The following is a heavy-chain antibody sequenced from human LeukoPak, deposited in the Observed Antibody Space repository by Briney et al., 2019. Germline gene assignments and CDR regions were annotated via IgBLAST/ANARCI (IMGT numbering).Heavy chain of an antibody. CDR2: ISYDGGNK. J-gene: IGHJ3*02. CDR1: GFTFSSYA. CDR3: ARDLGPHGTTGTYDAFDI. V-gene: IGHV3-30*04. D-gene: IGHD1-1*01. Sequence: GGSLRLSCAASGFTFSSYAMHWVRQAPGKGLEWVAVISYDGGNKYYADSVKGRFTISRDNSKNTLYLQMNSLRAEDTAVYYCARDLGPHGTTGTYDAFDIWGQGTMVTVSS.